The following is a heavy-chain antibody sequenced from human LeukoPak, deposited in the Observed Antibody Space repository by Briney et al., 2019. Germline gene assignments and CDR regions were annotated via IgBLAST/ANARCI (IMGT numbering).Heavy chain of an antibody. CDR2: ISVSGSST. CDR3: AKVFSTATTGREGFYFDN. D-gene: IGHD4-11*01. Sequence: PGGSLRLSCAASGFTFSSYAMSWVRQAPGQGPEWVSAISVSGSSTYSADSVKGRFTISRDNSKNTLFLQMNSLRAEDTAVYYCAKVFSTATTGREGFYFDNWAREPWSPSPQ. V-gene: IGHV3-23*01. J-gene: IGHJ4*02. CDR1: GFTFSSYA.